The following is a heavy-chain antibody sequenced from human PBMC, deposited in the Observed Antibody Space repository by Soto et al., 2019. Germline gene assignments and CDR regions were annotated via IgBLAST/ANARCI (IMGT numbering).Heavy chain of an antibody. V-gene: IGHV1-69*02. CDR1: GGTFSSYT. CDR3: AREYCTSSSCYGSDF. D-gene: IGHD2-2*01. Sequence: ASVKVSCKASGGTFSSYTISWVRQAPGQGLEWMGRIIPILGIANYAQKFQGRVTMTADKSTTTAYMELTSLTSDDTAVYYCAREYCTSSSCYGSDFWGQGTLVTVSS. J-gene: IGHJ4*02. CDR2: IIPILGIA.